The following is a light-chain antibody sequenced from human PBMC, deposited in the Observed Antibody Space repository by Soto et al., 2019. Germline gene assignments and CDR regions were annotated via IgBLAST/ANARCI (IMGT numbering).Light chain of an antibody. CDR2: GVN. Sequence: SITITCTGTSSDIYAYNYVSWYQQHPGKAPKVVISGVNIRPSGVSSRFSGSKSGNTASLTISGLQAEDEAEYFCGSYAGSDTFVFGTGTKVTVL. CDR1: SSDIYAYNY. V-gene: IGLV2-14*01. J-gene: IGLJ1*01. CDR3: GSYAGSDTFV.